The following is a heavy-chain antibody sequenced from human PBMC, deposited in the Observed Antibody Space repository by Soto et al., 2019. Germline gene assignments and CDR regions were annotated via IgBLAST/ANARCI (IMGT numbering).Heavy chain of an antibody. V-gene: IGHV5-51*01. CDR2: IYPGDSDT. Sequence: PGESLKISCKGSGYSFTSYWIGWVRQMPGKGLEWMGIIYPGDSDTRYSPSFQGQVTISADKSISTAYLQWSSLKASDTAMYYCARHGRDIVVGPAVQDYYYYGMDVWGQGPTVTVSS. J-gene: IGHJ6*02. CDR3: ARHGRDIVVGPAVQDYYYYGMDV. D-gene: IGHD2-2*01. CDR1: GYSFTSYW.